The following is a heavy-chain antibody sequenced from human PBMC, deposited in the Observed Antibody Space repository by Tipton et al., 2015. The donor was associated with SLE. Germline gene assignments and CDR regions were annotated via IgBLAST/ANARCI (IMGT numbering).Heavy chain of an antibody. V-gene: IGHV4-59*08. CDR1: GGSFNGYF. J-gene: IGHJ3*01. D-gene: IGHD1-1*01. Sequence: TLSLTCSVSGGSFNGYFWSWIRQPPGKELQWLGYIHYTGSTHYSPSLESRVTISVDASKNQFSLMLSSVTAADTAVYYCARRGSYNRNDLDVWGQGTTVTVSS. CDR3: ARRGSYNRNDLDV. CDR2: IHYTGST.